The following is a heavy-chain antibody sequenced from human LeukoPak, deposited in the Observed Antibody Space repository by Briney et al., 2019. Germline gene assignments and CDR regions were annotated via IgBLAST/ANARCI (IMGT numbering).Heavy chain of an antibody. Sequence: PGGSLRLSCTTSGFTFDDFGLSWVRQAPGKGLEWVSSINWNGSITPYADSVRGRFTISRDNDKNSLYLQMNSLKVEDTALYYCTRDETGIDYWGRGALVTVSS. J-gene: IGHJ4*02. D-gene: IGHD1-1*01. CDR2: INWNGSIT. CDR1: GFTFDDFG. CDR3: TRDETGIDY. V-gene: IGHV3-20*04.